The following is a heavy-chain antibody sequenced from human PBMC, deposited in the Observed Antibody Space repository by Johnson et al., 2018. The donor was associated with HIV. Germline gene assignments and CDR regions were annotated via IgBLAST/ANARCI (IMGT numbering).Heavy chain of an antibody. Sequence: QVQLVESGGDMVQPGRSLRLSCAASGFTFSDYYMSWIRQAPGKGLEWVSYITSSGTTIYYTDSVKGRFTVSRDNAKNSLYLQMDSLRDDDTAVYYCARVPWSLDAFDIWGQGTMVTVAS. CDR1: GFTFSDYY. J-gene: IGHJ3*02. CDR3: ARVPWSLDAFDI. D-gene: IGHD2-15*01. V-gene: IGHV3-11*04. CDR2: ITSSGTTI.